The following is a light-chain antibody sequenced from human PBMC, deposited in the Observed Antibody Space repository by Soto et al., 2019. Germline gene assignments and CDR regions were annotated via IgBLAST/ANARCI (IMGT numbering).Light chain of an antibody. J-gene: IGLJ3*02. V-gene: IGLV2-23*02. Sequence: QSALTQPASVSGSPGQSITISCSGTSSDVGRHNLVSWYQKYTGKAPQLIIYEVTKRPSGVANHFSGSKSGNTASLTISGFQAEDEADYYCCSFVDNSWVFGGGTKLTVL. CDR1: SSDVGRHNL. CDR3: CSFVDNSWV. CDR2: EVT.